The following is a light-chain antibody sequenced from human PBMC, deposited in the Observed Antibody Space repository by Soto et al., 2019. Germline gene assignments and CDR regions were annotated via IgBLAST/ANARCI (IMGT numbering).Light chain of an antibody. Sequence: QSVLTQPPSASGTPGQRVSISCSGSASNIGSKTVNWYQQLPGTAPKLLIYRSIYRPSGVPARFSASNSGTAASLAITGLQSEDEADYFCAAWDDSLDQYVFGTGTKVTV. CDR1: ASNIGSKT. CDR2: RSI. J-gene: IGLJ1*01. V-gene: IGLV1-44*01. CDR3: AAWDDSLDQYV.